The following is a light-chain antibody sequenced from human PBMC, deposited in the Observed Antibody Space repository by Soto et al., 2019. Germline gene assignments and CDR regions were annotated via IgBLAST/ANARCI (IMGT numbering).Light chain of an antibody. CDR3: QHYGSSWT. V-gene: IGKV3-20*01. J-gene: IGKJ1*01. CDR2: GVY. CDR1: QIIKTFY. Sequence: IVFTQFSGTLSLSPGETATLSCRASQIIKTFYFGWYQQKPGQSPRLLIYGVYSRATGIPDRFSGSGSGTDFTLTISRLEPEDFAVYYCQHYGSSWTFGQGTKVDIK.